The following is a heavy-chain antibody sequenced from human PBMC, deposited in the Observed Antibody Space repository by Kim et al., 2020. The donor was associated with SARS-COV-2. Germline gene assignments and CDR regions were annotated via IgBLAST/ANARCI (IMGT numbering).Heavy chain of an antibody. V-gene: IGHV4-59*13. CDR1: GGSISSYY. Sequence: SETLSLTCTVSGGSISSYYWSWIRQPPGKGLEWIGYIYYSGSTNYNPSLKSRVTISVDTSKNQFSLKLSSVTAADTAVYYCARVPPGIAAAGRPIHFYYGMDVWGQGTTVTVSS. D-gene: IGHD6-13*01. CDR3: ARVPPGIAAAGRPIHFYYGMDV. CDR2: IYYSGST. J-gene: IGHJ6*02.